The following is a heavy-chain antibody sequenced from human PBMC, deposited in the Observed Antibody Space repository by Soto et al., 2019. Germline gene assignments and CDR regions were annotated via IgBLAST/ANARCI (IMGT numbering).Heavy chain of an antibody. CDR3: ARVYYGDQIDY. Sequence: PSETLSLTCTVSGGSFNSGGYYLSWVRQHPGKGLEWIGYIYYSGSAYYNPSLKSRLTISVDTSKSQFSLKLSSVTAADTAVYYCARVYYGDQIDYWGQGTLVTVSS. CDR1: GGSFNSGGYY. V-gene: IGHV4-31*03. CDR2: IYYSGSA. J-gene: IGHJ4*02. D-gene: IGHD4-17*01.